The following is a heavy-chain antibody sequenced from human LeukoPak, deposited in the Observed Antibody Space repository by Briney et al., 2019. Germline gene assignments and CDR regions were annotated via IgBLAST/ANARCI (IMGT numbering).Heavy chain of an antibody. Sequence: ASVKVSCKVSGYTLTELSMHWVRQAPGQGLEWMGRINPNSGGTNYAQKFQGRVTMTRDTSISTAYMELSSLRSDDTAVYYCVRDKDSGYDPYYYYYYMDVWGKGTTVTVS. CDR1: GYTLTELS. D-gene: IGHD5-12*01. CDR3: VRDKDSGYDPYYYYYYMDV. V-gene: IGHV1-2*06. CDR2: INPNSGGT. J-gene: IGHJ6*03.